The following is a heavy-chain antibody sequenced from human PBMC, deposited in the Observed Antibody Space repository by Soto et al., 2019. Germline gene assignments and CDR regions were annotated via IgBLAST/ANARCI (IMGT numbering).Heavy chain of an antibody. V-gene: IGHV3-30-3*01. J-gene: IGHJ6*02. CDR3: ARDLEGFKSASYYYDGMDV. CDR2: ISYDGSNK. Sequence: QVQLVESGGGVVQPGRSLRLSCAASGFTFSSYAMHWVRQAPGKGLEWVAVISYDGSNKYYADSVKGRFTISRDNSKNTLYLQMNSLRAEDTAVYYCARDLEGFKSASYYYDGMDVWGQGTTVTVSS. CDR1: GFTFSSYA.